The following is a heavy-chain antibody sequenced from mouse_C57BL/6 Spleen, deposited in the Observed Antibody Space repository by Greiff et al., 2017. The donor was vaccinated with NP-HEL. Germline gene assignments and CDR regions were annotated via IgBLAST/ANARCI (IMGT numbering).Heavy chain of an antibody. V-gene: IGHV1-82*01. CDR2: IYPGDGDT. J-gene: IGHJ4*01. CDR3: ARYTTVVGQAMDY. D-gene: IGHD1-1*01. CDR1: GYAFSSSW. Sequence: VQLQQSGPELVKPGASVKISCKASGYAFSSSWMNWVKQRPGKGLEWIGRIYPGDGDTNYNGKFKGKATLTADKSSSTAYMQLSSLTSEDSAVYFCARYTTVVGQAMDYWGQGTSVTVSS.